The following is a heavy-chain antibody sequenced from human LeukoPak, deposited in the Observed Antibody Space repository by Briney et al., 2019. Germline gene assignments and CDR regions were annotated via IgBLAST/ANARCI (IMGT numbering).Heavy chain of an antibody. V-gene: IGHV1-18*01. CDR1: GYTFTTYG. CDR3: ARGLLTARARDAFAM. Sequence: ASVNVSRKASGYTFTTYGISWVRQAPAQGLEWVGEVRAYNGNRNYAQTRQGRVTMTTDTSATTAYMELGSLRSDDTAVYHCARGLLTARARDAFAMWGEGTMVTVPS. J-gene: IGHJ3*02. CDR2: VRAYNGNR. D-gene: IGHD7-27*01.